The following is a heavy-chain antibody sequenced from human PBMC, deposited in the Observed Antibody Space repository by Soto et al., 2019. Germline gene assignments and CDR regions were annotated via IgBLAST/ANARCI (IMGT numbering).Heavy chain of an antibody. CDR3: ARVRYAYCSSTSCYTREFDY. Sequence: GGSLRLSCAASGFTFSSYWMSWVRQAPGKGLEWVANIKQDGSEKYYVDSVKGRFTISRDNAKNSLYLQMNSLRAEDTAVYYCARVRYAYCSSTSCYTREFDYWGQGTLLTVSS. CDR1: GFTFSSYW. J-gene: IGHJ4*02. D-gene: IGHD2-2*02. CDR2: IKQDGSEK. V-gene: IGHV3-7*03.